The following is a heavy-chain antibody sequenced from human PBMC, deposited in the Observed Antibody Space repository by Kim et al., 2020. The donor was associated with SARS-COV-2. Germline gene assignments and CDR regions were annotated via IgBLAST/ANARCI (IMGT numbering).Heavy chain of an antibody. J-gene: IGHJ5*02. CDR3: ARDPSAVGWFDP. Sequence: GGSLRLSCAASGFTFSDYYMSWIRQAPGKGLEWVSYISSSSSYTNYADSVKGRFTISRDNAKNSLYLQMNSLRAEDTAVYYCARDPSAVGWFDPWGQGTLVTVSS. CDR1: GFTFSDYY. D-gene: IGHD2-2*01. V-gene: IGHV3-11*06. CDR2: ISSSSSYT.